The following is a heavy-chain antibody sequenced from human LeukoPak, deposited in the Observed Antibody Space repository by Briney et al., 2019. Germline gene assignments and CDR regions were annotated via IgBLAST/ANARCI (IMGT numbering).Heavy chain of an antibody. CDR3: AKGVATNGWTQMDAFDI. CDR2: ISSSSSYI. J-gene: IGHJ3*02. Sequence: GGSLRLSCAASGFTFSSYSMNWVRQAPGKGLEWVSSISSSSSYIYYADSVKGRFTISRDNAKNSLYLQMNSLRAEDTAVYYCAKGVATNGWTQMDAFDIWGQGTMVTVSS. V-gene: IGHV3-21*01. CDR1: GFTFSSYS. D-gene: IGHD5-24*01.